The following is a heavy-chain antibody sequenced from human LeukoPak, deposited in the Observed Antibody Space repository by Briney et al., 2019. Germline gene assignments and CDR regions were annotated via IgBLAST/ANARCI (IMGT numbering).Heavy chain of an antibody. CDR3: ARDLVAAAGTHWFDP. V-gene: IGHV3-7*03. CDR2: IKKDVNEN. J-gene: IGHJ5*02. D-gene: IGHD6-13*01. Sequence: GGSLRLSCAASGFSFSSHWMTWIRQAPGKGLEWVASIKKDVNENYYVDSVKGRFTISRDNAKNSLHLIMNSLRVEDTAVYYCARDLVAAAGTHWFDPWGQGTLVTVSS. CDR1: GFSFSSHW.